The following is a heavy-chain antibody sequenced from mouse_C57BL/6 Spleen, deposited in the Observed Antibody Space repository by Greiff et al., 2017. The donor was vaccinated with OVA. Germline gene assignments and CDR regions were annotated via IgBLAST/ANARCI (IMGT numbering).Heavy chain of an antibody. CDR2: IHPNSGST. CDR1: GYTFTSYW. Sequence: QVQLQQPGAELVKPGASVKLSCKASGYTFTSYWMHWVKQRPGQGLEWIGMIHPNSGSTNYNEKFKSKATLTVDKSSSTAYMQLSSLTSEDSAVYYCARSRGYGSSDFDYWGQGTTLTVSS. J-gene: IGHJ2*01. V-gene: IGHV1-64*01. D-gene: IGHD1-1*01. CDR3: ARSRGYGSSDFDY.